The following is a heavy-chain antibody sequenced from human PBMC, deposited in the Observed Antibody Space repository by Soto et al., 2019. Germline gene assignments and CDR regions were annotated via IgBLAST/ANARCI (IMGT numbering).Heavy chain of an antibody. CDR3: AKDYCSSTSCYVFDY. CDR2: ISGSGGST. J-gene: IGHJ4*02. CDR1: GFTFSSYA. D-gene: IGHD2-2*01. V-gene: IGHV3-23*01. Sequence: GGSLRLSCAASGFTFSSYAMSWVRQAPGKGLEWVSAISGSGGSTYYADSVKGRFTISRDNSKNTLYLQMNSLRAEDTAVYYCAKDYCSSTSCYVFDYWGQGTLVTVSS.